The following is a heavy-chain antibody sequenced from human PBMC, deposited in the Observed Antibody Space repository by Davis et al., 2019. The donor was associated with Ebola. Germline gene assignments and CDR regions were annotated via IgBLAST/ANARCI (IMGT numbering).Heavy chain of an antibody. V-gene: IGHV1-8*01. CDR2: MNPNSGNT. CDR1: GYTFTSYD. D-gene: IGHD6-6*01. Sequence: AASVKVSCKASGYTFTSYDIKWVRQATGQGLEWMGWMNPNSGNTGYAQKFQGRVTMTRNTSISTAYMELSSLRSEDTAVYYCARGSALAARAFDYWGQGTLVTVSS. CDR3: ARGSALAARAFDY. J-gene: IGHJ4*02.